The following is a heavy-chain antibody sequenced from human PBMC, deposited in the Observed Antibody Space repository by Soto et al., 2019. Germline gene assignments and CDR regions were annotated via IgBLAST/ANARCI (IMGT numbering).Heavy chain of an antibody. Sequence: SETLSLTCGVYGGSFSGYQWNWIRQSPGQGLEWIGEINHSGTTKYNPSLESRINLSVDTSKKQFSLKMFSVTAADTAIYYCARGWRFDPPGRGTEVTVSS. D-gene: IGHD1-1*01. V-gene: IGHV4-34*01. J-gene: IGHJ5*02. CDR3: ARGWRFDP. CDR1: GGSFSGYQ. CDR2: INHSGTT.